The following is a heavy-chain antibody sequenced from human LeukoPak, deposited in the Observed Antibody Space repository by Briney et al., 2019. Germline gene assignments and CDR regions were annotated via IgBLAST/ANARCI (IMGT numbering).Heavy chain of an antibody. CDR1: GGSISSSSYY. V-gene: IGHV4-39*07. CDR3: ARDLRGDYGDGNWFDP. Sequence: SETLSLTCTVSGGSISSSSYYWGWIRQPPGKGLEWIGSIYYSGSTYYNPSLKSRVTISVDTSKNQFSLKLSSVTAADTAVYYCARDLRGDYGDGNWFDPWGQGTLVTVSS. CDR2: IYYSGST. D-gene: IGHD4-17*01. J-gene: IGHJ5*02.